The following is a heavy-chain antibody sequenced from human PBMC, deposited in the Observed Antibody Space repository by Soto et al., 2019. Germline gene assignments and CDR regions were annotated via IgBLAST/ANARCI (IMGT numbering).Heavy chain of an antibody. Sequence: GGSLRLSCAASGLTFSSYAMSWVRQAPGKGLEWVSAISGSGGSTFYADSVKGRFTISRDNSKNTLFLQMNSLRVEDTAVYYCAGRIAVAGTLAYWGQGTLVTV. CDR1: GLTFSSYA. CDR2: ISGSGGST. V-gene: IGHV3-23*01. J-gene: IGHJ4*02. CDR3: AGRIAVAGTLAY. D-gene: IGHD6-19*01.